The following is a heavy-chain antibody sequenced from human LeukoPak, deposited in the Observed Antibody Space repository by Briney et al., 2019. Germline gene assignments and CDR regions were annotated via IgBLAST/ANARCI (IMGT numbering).Heavy chain of an antibody. CDR3: ARARTYYDILTGYVPGRDAFDI. CDR1: GGTFSSYA. CDR2: IIPIFGTA. D-gene: IGHD3-9*01. J-gene: IGHJ3*02. Sequence: SVKVSCKASGGTFSSYAISWVRQAPGQGLEWMGGIIPIFGTANYAQKFQGRVTITADESTSTAYMELSSLRSEDMAVYYCARARTYYDILTGYVPGRDAFDIWGQGTMVTVSS. V-gene: IGHV1-69*13.